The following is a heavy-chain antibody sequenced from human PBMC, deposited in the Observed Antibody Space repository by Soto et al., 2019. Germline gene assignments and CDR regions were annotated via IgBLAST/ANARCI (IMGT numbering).Heavy chain of an antibody. CDR1: TFIFSDYF. V-gene: IGHV3-30*03. CDR3: AREMNTAQYYGMDV. J-gene: IGHJ6*02. Sequence: PGGSLRLSCAASTFIFSDYFMHWVRQAPGKGLEWVAVTSYDGRNKYYGDSVKGRFTISRDNSNNTLYLQMNSLTAEDTAIYYCAREMNTAQYYGMDVWGQGTTVTVSS. D-gene: IGHD5-18*01. CDR2: TSYDGRNK.